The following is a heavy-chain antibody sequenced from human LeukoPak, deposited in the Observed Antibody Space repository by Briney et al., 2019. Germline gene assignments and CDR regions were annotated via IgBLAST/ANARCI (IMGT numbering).Heavy chain of an antibody. V-gene: IGHV1-18*01. CDR2: ISAYNGNT. J-gene: IGHJ4*02. Sequence: GASVKVSCKASGYTFTSYGISWVRQAPGQGLEWMGWISAYNGNTNYAQKLQGRVTMTTDTSTNTAYMELRSLRSDDTAVYYCAICHRTPDYFDYWGQGTLVTVSS. D-gene: IGHD2-2*01. CDR1: GYTFTSYG. CDR3: AICHRTPDYFDY.